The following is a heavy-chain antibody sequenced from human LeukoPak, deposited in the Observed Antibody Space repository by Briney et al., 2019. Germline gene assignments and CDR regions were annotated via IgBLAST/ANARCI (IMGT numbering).Heavy chain of an antibody. Sequence: GGSLRLSCAASGFTFSSYGMHRVRQAPGKALEWVAVIWYDGSNKYYADSVKGRFTISRDNSKNTLYLQMNSLRAEDTAVYYCARGDYYDSSGQDYWGQGTLVTVSS. D-gene: IGHD3-22*01. CDR3: ARGDYYDSSGQDY. CDR1: GFTFSSYG. J-gene: IGHJ4*02. V-gene: IGHV3-33*01. CDR2: IWYDGSNK.